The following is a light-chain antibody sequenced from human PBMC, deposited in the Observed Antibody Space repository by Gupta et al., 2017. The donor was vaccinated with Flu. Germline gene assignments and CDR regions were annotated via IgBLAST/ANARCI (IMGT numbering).Light chain of an antibody. V-gene: IGLV3-21*02. CDR1: NSGRKS. CDR2: DDK. Sequence: TATSTCGGRNSGRKSVHWYQQKPRQAPVLFVFDDKNRPTGIPERLCGSNSGTTATQTISRVEAVDDADDDCQVWDGTNDNEGYVFGTGTKVTVL. CDR3: QVWDGTNDNEGYV. J-gene: IGLJ1*01.